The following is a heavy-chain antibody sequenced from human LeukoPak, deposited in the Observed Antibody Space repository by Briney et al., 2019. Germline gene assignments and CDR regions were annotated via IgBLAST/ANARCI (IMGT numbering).Heavy chain of an antibody. CDR2: IYDSGRT. V-gene: IGHV4-59*08. CDR1: SVSISRYY. D-gene: IGHD6-13*01. CDR3: ARHGGSWTFDY. Sequence: SETLSLTCTVSSVSISRYYWSWIRQPPGKGVEWIGYIYDSGRTNYNPSFKTRVSISVDTSKNQFSLKLNSVTAADTALYYCARHGGSWTFDYWGQGALVTVSS. J-gene: IGHJ4*02.